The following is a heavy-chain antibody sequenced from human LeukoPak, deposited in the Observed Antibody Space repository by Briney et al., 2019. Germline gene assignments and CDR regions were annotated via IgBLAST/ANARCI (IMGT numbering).Heavy chain of an antibody. J-gene: IGHJ4*02. D-gene: IGHD3-9*01. CDR1: GGSISSSSNY. Sequence: SETLSLTCTVSGGSISSSSNYWGWIRQPPGKGLEWVGSIFFPGNTFYNPSLKSRVTMSVDTSKNQFSLKLTSVTAADTAVYFCARGEDFERYYLAYWGQGTLVTVSS. CDR3: ARGEDFERYYLAY. CDR2: IFFPGNT. V-gene: IGHV4-39*07.